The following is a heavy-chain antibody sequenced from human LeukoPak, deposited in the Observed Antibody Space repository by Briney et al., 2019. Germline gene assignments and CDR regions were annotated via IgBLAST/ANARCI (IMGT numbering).Heavy chain of an antibody. CDR2: FDPDDGET. V-gene: IGHV1-24*01. CDR3: ATDVYRDGNYCVDY. J-gene: IGHJ4*02. CDR1: GYRLAEKT. D-gene: IGHD3-10*01. Sequence: ASVKVSCRVSGYRLAEKTMHWVRRAPGKGLEWMGGFDPDDGETIYSQKFQGRFTMTEDTSTDTAYMELSSLRSEDTAIYFCATDVYRDGNYCVDYWGQGTLVTVSS.